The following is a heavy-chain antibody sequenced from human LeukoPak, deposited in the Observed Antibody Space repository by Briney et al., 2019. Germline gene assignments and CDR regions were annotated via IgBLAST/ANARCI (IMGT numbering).Heavy chain of an antibody. D-gene: IGHD3-22*01. V-gene: IGHV3-15*01. J-gene: IGHJ4*02. Sequence: GGSLRLSCAASGFTFSNAWMNWVRQAPGKGLEWVGRIKSKTDGGTTDYAAPVKGRFTISRDDSKNTLYLQMNSLKTEDTAVYYRTTPHYYDSSGYYPGFSDYWGQGTLVTVSS. CDR2: IKSKTDGGTT. CDR1: GFTFSNAW. CDR3: TTPHYYDSSGYYPGFSDY.